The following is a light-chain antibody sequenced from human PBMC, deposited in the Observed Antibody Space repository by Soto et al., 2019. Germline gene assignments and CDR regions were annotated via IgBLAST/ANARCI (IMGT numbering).Light chain of an antibody. CDR3: QHYGSSLWT. CDR1: ESVSSIY. Sequence: EIVLTQSPGTLSLSPGERATLSCRASESVSSIYLAWYQQKPGQAPRLLIYGASSRATGIPDRFSGSESGTDFTLTISRLEPEDFAVYYCQHYGSSLWTFGQGTKVEIK. J-gene: IGKJ1*01. CDR2: GAS. V-gene: IGKV3-20*01.